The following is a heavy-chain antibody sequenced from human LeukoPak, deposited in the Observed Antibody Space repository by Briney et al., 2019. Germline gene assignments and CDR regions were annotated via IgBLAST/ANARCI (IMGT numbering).Heavy chain of an antibody. J-gene: IGHJ3*02. CDR1: GFGFSTYG. V-gene: IGHV3-30*18. D-gene: IGHD2-15*01. Sequence: PGGSLRLSCAASGFGFSTYGMHWVRQAPGKGLEWVAMISHDGSNKYYADSVKGRFTISRDNSKNTLYLQMSSLRVEDTAVYYCAKTSVCSGGSCYYDGIDIWGQGTMVTVSS. CDR2: ISHDGSNK. CDR3: AKTSVCSGGSCYYDGIDI.